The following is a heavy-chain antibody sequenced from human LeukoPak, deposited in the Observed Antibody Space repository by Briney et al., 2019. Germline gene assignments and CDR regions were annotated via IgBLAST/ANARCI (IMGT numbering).Heavy chain of an antibody. J-gene: IGHJ6*02. D-gene: IGHD3-10*01. CDR1: GFTFSSYG. Sequence: QPGGSLRLSCAASGFTFSSYGMHWVRQAPGKGLEWVAVISYDRSDTYYVDSVKGRITISRDNSKNTLYLQMNSLRAEDTAVYYCAKDFIVQSYYGSGSYMYYGMDVWGPGTTVTVSS. CDR3: AKDFIVQSYYGSGSYMYYGMDV. V-gene: IGHV3-30*18. CDR2: ISYDRSDT.